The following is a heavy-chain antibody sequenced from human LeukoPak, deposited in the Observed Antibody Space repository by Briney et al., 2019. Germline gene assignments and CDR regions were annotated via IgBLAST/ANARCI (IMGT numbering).Heavy chain of an antibody. CDR3: ARAGIYDSSGYSYRFFDY. CDR1: GGSISSGGYY. D-gene: IGHD3-22*01. J-gene: IGHJ4*02. V-gene: IGHV4-31*03. Sequence: SETLSLTCTVSGGSISSGGYYWSWIRQHPGKGLEWIGYIYYSGSTCYNPSLKSRVTISVDTSKNQFSLKLSSVTAADTAVYYCARAGIYDSSGYSYRFFDYWGQGTLVTVSS. CDR2: IYYSGST.